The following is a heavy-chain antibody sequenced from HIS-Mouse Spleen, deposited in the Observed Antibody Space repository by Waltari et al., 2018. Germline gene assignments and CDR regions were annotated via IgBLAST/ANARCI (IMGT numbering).Heavy chain of an antibody. J-gene: IGHJ4*02. V-gene: IGHV4-39*01. CDR2: IYYSGST. CDR1: GGSISSSSSY. CDR3: ARVRAYSSSWALFDY. D-gene: IGHD6-13*01. Sequence: QLQLQESGPGLVKPSETLSLTCTVSGGSISSSSSYWGWLRQPPGKGLEWIGSIYYSGSTYYNPSLKSRVTISVDTSKNQFSLKLSSETAADTAVYYCARVRAYSSSWALFDYWGQGTLVTVSS.